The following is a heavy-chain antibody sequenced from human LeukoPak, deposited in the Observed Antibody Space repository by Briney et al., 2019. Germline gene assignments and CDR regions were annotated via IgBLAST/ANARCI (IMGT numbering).Heavy chain of an antibody. Sequence: PSETLSLTCTVSSGSISSSYWSWIRQPPGKGLEWIGNIYYSGSTHYNPSLKSRVTTSIDTSKNQFSLEVSSVTAADTAVYFCARRGGTAAGNYFDYWGQGILVTVS. CDR2: IYYSGST. J-gene: IGHJ4*02. CDR3: ARRGGTAAGNYFDY. CDR1: SGSISSSY. D-gene: IGHD6-13*01. V-gene: IGHV4-59*04.